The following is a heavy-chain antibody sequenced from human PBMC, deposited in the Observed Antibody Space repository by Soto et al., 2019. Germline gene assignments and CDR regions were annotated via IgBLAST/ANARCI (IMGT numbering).Heavy chain of an antibody. V-gene: IGHV4-39*07. CDR3: ARDDQPGTSDY. J-gene: IGHJ4*02. D-gene: IGHD1-1*01. Sequence: SETLSLTCTVFGGSISSSSYYWGWIRQPPGKGLEWIGSIYYSGSTYYNPSLKSRVTISVDTSKNQFSLKLSSVTAEDTAVYYCARDDQPGTSDYWGQGTLVTVSS. CDR1: GGSISSSSYY. CDR2: IYYSGST.